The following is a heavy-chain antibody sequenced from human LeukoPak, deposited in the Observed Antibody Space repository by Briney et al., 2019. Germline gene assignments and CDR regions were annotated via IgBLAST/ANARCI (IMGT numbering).Heavy chain of an antibody. J-gene: IGHJ6*04. V-gene: IGHV3-7*01. CDR3: ARDRDNGMDV. CDR1: GFTFSRNW. Sequence: GGSLRLSCADSGFTFSRNWMSWVRQAPGKGLEWVANIKQDGSEKYYAESVKGRFTISRDNAKNSLYLQMDSLRVEDTAVYYCARDRDNGMDVWGKGTTVTVSS. D-gene: IGHD2-15*01. CDR2: IKQDGSEK.